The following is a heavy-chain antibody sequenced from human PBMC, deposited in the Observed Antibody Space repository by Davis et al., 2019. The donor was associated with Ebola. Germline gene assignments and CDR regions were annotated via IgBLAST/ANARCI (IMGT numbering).Heavy chain of an antibody. Sequence: GESLKISCAASGFTFSGSAMHWVRQASGKGLEWVGRIRSKANSYATAYAASVKGRFTISRDDSKNTAYLQMNSLKTEDTAVYYCTSYVEPDNDYWGQGTTVTVSS. J-gene: IGHJ4*03. CDR1: GFTFSGSA. CDR3: TSYVEPDNDY. D-gene: IGHD1-14*01. V-gene: IGHV3-73*01. CDR2: IRSKANSYAT.